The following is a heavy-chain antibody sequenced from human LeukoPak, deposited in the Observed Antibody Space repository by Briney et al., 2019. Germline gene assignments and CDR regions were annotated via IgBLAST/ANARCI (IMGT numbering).Heavy chain of an antibody. CDR2: IYYGGST. CDR3: ARGYYDILTGYPSGNDY. V-gene: IGHV4-59*01. Sequence: PSETLSLTCTVSGGSISSYYWSWIRQPPGKGLEWIGYIYYGGSTNYNPSLKSRVTISVDTSKNQFSLKLSSVTAADTAVYYCARGYYDILTGYPSGNDYWGQGTLVTVSS. J-gene: IGHJ4*02. CDR1: GGSISSYY. D-gene: IGHD3-9*01.